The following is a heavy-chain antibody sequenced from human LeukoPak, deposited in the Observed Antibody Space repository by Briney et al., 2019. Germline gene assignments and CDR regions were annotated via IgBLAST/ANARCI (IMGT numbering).Heavy chain of an antibody. J-gene: IGHJ6*02. D-gene: IGHD2-2*01. CDR3: ARVVPAAMWGYYYYYYGMDV. V-gene: IGHV4-59*01. CDR1: GVSISSYY. Sequence: SQTLSLTCTVSGVSISSYYWSWIRQPPGKRLECMGDIYYRGSTNYNPSLKSRVTISVDKYKSQFYLKLSSVTAADTAVYYCARVVPAAMWGYYYYYYGMDVWGQGTTVTVSS. CDR2: IYYRGST.